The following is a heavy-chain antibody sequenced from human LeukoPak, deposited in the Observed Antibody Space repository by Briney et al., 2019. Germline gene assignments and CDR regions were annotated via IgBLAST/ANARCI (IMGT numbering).Heavy chain of an antibody. Sequence: SETLSLTCTVSGGSVSSGSYYWSWIRQPPGKGLEWIGYIYYSGSTNYNPSLKSRVTISVDTSKNQFSLKLSPVTAADTAVYYCARDGPYYDFWSGPSHNWFDPWGQGTLVTVSS. CDR3: ARDGPYYDFWSGPSHNWFDP. CDR1: GGSVSSGSYY. CDR2: IYYSGST. D-gene: IGHD3-3*01. J-gene: IGHJ5*02. V-gene: IGHV4-61*01.